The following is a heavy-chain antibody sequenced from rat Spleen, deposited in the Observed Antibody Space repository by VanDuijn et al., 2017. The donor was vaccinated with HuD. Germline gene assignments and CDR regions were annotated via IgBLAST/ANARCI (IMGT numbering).Heavy chain of an antibody. CDR1: GFTFNNYW. D-gene: IGHD2-5*01. Sequence: EVQLVESGGGLVQPGRSLKLSCVASGFTFNNYWMTWIRQAPGKGLEWVASITNTGGGDTYYRDSVRGRFTISRDNGKTTLYLEMDSLRSEDMATYYWVRQGYLRDWYFDFWGPGTMVTVSS. CDR2: ITNTGGGDT. V-gene: IGHV5-31*01. J-gene: IGHJ1*01. CDR3: VRQGYLRDWYFDF.